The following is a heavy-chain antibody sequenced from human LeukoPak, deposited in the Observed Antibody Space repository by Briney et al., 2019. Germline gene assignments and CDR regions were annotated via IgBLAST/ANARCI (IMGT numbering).Heavy chain of an antibody. V-gene: IGHV3-9*01. CDR3: AKGVSYYYDSTDAFDI. D-gene: IGHD3-22*01. CDR1: GFTFNDYA. CDR2: ISWNSGSI. J-gene: IGHJ3*02. Sequence: GRSLRLSCAASGFTFNDYAMHWVRQAPGKGLEWVSGISWNSGSIGYADSVKGRFTISRDNAKNSLYLQMNSLRAEDTALYYCAKGVSYYYDSTDAFDIWGQGTMVTVSS.